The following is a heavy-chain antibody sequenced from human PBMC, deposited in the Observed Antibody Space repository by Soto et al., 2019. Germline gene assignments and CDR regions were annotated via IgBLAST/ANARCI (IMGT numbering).Heavy chain of an antibody. CDR3: ARSAPLTTAHYYYYGMDV. J-gene: IGHJ6*02. Sequence: QVQLQQWGAGLLKPSETLSLTCAVYGGSFSGYYWSWIRQPPGKGLEWIGEINHSGSTNYNPSLKSRVTISVDTSKNQFSLKLSSVTAADTAVYYCARSAPLTTAHYYYYGMDVWGQGNTVTVSS. D-gene: IGHD4-4*01. CDR2: INHSGST. V-gene: IGHV4-34*01. CDR1: GGSFSGYY.